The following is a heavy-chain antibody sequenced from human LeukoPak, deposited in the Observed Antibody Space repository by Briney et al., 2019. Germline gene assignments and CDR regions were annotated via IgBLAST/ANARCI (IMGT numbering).Heavy chain of an antibody. D-gene: IGHD3-10*01. J-gene: IGHJ4*02. CDR2: ITDTGGST. CDR1: GFTFSNYA. Sequence: PGRSLRLSCAASGFTFSNYAMSWVRQAPGKGLEWVSVITDTGGSTYYADSVKGRFTISRDNSKNTLYLQMNSLRAGDTAVSYWARGGRGVDYWGQGSVVSVSS. V-gene: IGHV3-23*01. CDR3: ARGGRGVDY.